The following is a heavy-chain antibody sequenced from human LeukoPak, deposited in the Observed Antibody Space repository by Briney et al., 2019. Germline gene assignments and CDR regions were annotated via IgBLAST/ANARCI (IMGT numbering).Heavy chain of an antibody. Sequence: PSQTLSLTCTVSGGSISSGDYYWSWTRQPPGKGLEWIGYIYYSGSTHYNPALKSRVTISVATSKNQFPLKLSSVTAADTAVYYCAGVVDDSSGYDAFDIWGQGTMVTVSS. J-gene: IGHJ3*02. D-gene: IGHD3-22*01. CDR2: IYYSGST. V-gene: IGHV4-30-4*08. CDR1: GGSISSGDYY. CDR3: AGVVDDSSGYDAFDI.